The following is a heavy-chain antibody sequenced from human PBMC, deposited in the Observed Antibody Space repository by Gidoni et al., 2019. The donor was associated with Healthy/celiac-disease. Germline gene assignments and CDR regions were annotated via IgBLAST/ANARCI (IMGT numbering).Heavy chain of an antibody. D-gene: IGHD2-2*01. CDR2: ISGSGGST. J-gene: IGHJ2*01. CDR1: GFTFSSYA. V-gene: IGHV3-23*01. Sequence: EVQLLESGGGLVQPGGSLRLSCAASGFTFSSYAMSWVRQAPGKGLVWVSAISGSGGSTYYADSVKGRFTISRDNSKNTLYLQMNSLRAEDTAVYYCAKGALVPAASHYWYFDLWGRGTLVTVSS. CDR3: AKGALVPAASHYWYFDL.